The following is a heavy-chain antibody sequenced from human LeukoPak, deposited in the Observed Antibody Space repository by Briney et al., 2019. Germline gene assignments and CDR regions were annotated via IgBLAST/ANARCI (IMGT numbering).Heavy chain of an antibody. CDR3: ARDPIGDSRYNWFDP. V-gene: IGHV1-2*02. Sequence: ASVKVSCKASGYTFISHEMNWVRQAPGQGLEWMGWINPNSGGTNYAQEFQGRVTMTRDTSISTAYMELSGLRSDDTAVYYCARDPIGDSRYNWFDPWGQGTLVTVS. CDR1: GYTFISHE. D-gene: IGHD4-17*01. J-gene: IGHJ5*02. CDR2: INPNSGGT.